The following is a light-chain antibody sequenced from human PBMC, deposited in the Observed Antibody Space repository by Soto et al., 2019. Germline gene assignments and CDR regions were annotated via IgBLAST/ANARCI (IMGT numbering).Light chain of an antibody. CDR2: DNN. CDR3: SSYTSRSTYV. Sequence: QAVVTQPPSVSGAPGQRVTISCTGSSSNTGADYDVHWYQHLPGSAPKLLIYDNNIRPSGVPDRFSGSKSGTSASLAITGLQAEDDADYYCSSYTSRSTYVFGTGTKLTVL. J-gene: IGLJ1*01. CDR1: SSNTGADYD. V-gene: IGLV1-40*01.